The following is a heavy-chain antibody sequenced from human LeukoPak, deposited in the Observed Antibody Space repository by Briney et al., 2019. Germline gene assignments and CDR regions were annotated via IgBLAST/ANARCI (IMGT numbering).Heavy chain of an antibody. CDR1: GGSISSYY. D-gene: IGHD2-15*01. V-gene: IGHV4-59*01. CDR2: IYYSGST. CDR3: ARGDSHFDF. Sequence: PSETLSLTCTVSGGSISSYYWSWIRQPPGKGLEWIGYIYYSGSTNYNPSLKSRVTISVDTSKNQFSLKLSSVTAADTAVYYCARGDSHFDFWGQGTLVTVSS. J-gene: IGHJ4*02.